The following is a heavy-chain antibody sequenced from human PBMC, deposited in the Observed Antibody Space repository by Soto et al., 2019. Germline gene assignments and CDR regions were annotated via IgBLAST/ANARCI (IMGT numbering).Heavy chain of an antibody. D-gene: IGHD3-9*01. CDR2: IYHSGST. V-gene: IGHV4-30-2*01. CDR3: ARGPDSSTGYYGPFEY. CDR1: GGSISSGGYS. J-gene: IGHJ4*02. Sequence: SETLSLTCAVSGGSISSGGYSWSWIRQPPGKGLEWIGYIYHSGSTYYNPSLKSRVTISVDRSKNQFSLKLSSVTAADTAVYYCARGPDSSTGYYGPFEYWGQGTLVTVSS.